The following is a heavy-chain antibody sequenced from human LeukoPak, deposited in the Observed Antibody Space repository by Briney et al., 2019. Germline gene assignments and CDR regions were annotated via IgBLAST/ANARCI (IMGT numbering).Heavy chain of an antibody. J-gene: IGHJ4*02. V-gene: IGHV3-21*01. CDR1: GFTFSNYN. D-gene: IGHD3-10*01. Sequence: GRSLRLSCAASGFTFSNYNINWVRQAPGKGLEWVSSIRSSSSYIYYADSVKGRFTISRDNAKNSLYLQMNSLRAEDTAVYYCARDWGSGSHYFDYWGQGTLVTVSS. CDR3: ARDWGSGSHYFDY. CDR2: IRSSSSYI.